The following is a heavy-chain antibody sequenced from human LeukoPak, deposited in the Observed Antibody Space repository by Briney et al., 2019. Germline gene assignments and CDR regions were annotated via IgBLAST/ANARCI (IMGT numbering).Heavy chain of an antibody. V-gene: IGHV1-69*06. CDR3: ATVIAARPSDAFDI. D-gene: IGHD6-6*01. CDR2: IIPIFGTA. CDR1: GGTFSSYA. J-gene: IGHJ3*02. Sequence: SVKVSCKASGGTFSSYAISWVRQAPGQGLEWMGGIIPIFGTANYAQKFQGRVTMTEDTSTDTAYMELSSLRSEDTAVYYCATVIAARPSDAFDIWGQGTMVTVSS.